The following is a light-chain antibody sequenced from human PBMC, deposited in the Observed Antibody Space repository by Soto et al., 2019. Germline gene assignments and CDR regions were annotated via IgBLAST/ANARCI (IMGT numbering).Light chain of an antibody. Sequence: EIVLTQSPGTLSLSPGERATLSCRASQSVSSDYLAWYQQKPGQAPRLLIYGASSRATGIPDRFSGSGSGADFTLTISRLEPEDLAGYYCQEYGSSPWTFGQGTKVEIK. CDR3: QEYGSSPWT. J-gene: IGKJ1*01. CDR2: GAS. V-gene: IGKV3-20*01. CDR1: QSVSSDY.